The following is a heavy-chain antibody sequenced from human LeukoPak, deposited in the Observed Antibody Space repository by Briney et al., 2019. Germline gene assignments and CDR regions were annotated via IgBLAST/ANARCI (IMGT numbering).Heavy chain of an antibody. CDR2: ISSSSSYI. CDR1: GFTFSSYS. D-gene: IGHD5-24*01. V-gene: IGHV3-21*01. J-gene: IGHJ5*02. CDR3: ARDNVEKGFDP. Sequence: GGSLRLSCAASGFTFSSYSMNWVRQAPGKGLEWVSSISSSSSYIYYADSVKGRFTISRDNAKNSLYLQMNSLRAEDTAVYYCARDNVEKGFDPWGQGTLVTASS.